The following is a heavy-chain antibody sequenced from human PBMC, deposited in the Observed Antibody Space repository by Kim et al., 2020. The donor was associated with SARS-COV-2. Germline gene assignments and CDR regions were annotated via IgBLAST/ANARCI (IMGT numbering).Heavy chain of an antibody. V-gene: IGHV1-69*13. CDR2: IIPIFGTA. Sequence: SVKVSCKASGGTFSSYAISWVRQAPGQGLEWMGGIIPIFGTANYAQKVQGRVTITADESTSTDYMELSSLRSEDTAVYYCARDGPGGTGAFDIWGQGTMVTVSS. J-gene: IGHJ3*02. CDR1: GGTFSSYA. D-gene: IGHD1-1*01. CDR3: ARDGPGGTGAFDI.